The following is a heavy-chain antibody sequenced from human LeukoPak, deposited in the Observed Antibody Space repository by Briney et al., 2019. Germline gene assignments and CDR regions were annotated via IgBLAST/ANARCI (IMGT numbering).Heavy chain of an antibody. CDR1: GYSFTSYW. D-gene: IGHD2-2*01. CDR3: ASGRRSYQLLSDY. V-gene: IGHV5-51*01. CDR2: IYPGDSDT. Sequence: GESLKISRKGSGYSFTSYWIGWVRQMPGKGLEWMGIIYPGDSDTRYSPSFQGQVTISADKSISTAYLQWSSLKASDTAMYYCASGRRSYQLLSDYWGQGTLVTVSS. J-gene: IGHJ4*02.